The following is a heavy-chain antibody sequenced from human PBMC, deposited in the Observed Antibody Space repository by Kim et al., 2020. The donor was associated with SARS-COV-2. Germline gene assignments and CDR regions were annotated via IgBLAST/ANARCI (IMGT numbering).Heavy chain of an antibody. Sequence: SPSYAASVNVRFTISRDNSKTTLYLQMNSLRAEDTAVYYCASMVRGGDYWGQGTLVTVSS. CDR2: SP. CDR3: ASMVRGGDY. V-gene: IGHV3-53*01. D-gene: IGHD3-10*01. J-gene: IGHJ4*02.